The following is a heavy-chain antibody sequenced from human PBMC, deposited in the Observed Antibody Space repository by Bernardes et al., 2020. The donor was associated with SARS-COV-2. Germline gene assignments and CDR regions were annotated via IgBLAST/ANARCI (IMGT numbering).Heavy chain of an antibody. CDR3: SHIREHPEAYFDS. V-gene: IGHV2-5*01. J-gene: IGHJ4*02. CDR2: LSWNDDK. CDR1: GFSLSTRRVS. Sequence: LAKPTQTPTLTCPFSGFSLSTRRVSVAWIRQPPRNPLESLALLSWNDDKRYSPSLTSRLTITNDTSKNHIVLTMTNVDPVDSATYSCSHIREHPEAYFDSWTQGTQVTVSS.